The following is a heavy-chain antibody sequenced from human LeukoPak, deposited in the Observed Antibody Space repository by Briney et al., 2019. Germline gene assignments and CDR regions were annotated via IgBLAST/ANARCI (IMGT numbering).Heavy chain of an antibody. V-gene: IGHV4-4*02. D-gene: IGHD2-2*01. CDR2: IYHSGST. CDR1: GGSISSSNW. J-gene: IGHJ2*01. Sequence: SETLSLTCTVSGGSISSSNWWSWVRQPPGKGLEWIGEIYHSGSTNYNPSLKSRVTISVDKSKNQFSLKLSSVTAADTAVYYCARVQGNIVVVPAADWYFDLWGRGTLVTVSS. CDR3: ARVQGNIVVVPAADWYFDL.